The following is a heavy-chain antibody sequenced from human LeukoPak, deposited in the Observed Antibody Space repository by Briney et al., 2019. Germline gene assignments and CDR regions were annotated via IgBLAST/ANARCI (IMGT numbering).Heavy chain of an antibody. CDR1: GYSVSGYF. CDR3: ARGLWWFFDY. CDR2: INPSIDVT. V-gene: IGHV1-2*02. J-gene: IGHJ4*02. D-gene: IGHD2-15*01. Sequence: ASVKVSCKASGYSVSGYFVHWVRQAPGQGLEWMGWINPSIDVTNYAQNFQGRVTMTRDTSINTAYMELNRLTSDDTAVYYCARGLWWFFDYWGQGTLVTVSS.